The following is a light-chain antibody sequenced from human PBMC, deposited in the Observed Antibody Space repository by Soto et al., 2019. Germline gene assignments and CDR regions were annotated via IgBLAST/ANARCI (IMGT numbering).Light chain of an antibody. CDR1: QDISNF. CDR2: DAF. CDR3: QHYDSLPFT. V-gene: IGKV1-33*01. J-gene: IGKJ3*01. Sequence: DIQMTQSPSSLSASVGDRVTITCQASQDISNFLNWYQQKPGKAPKLLIYDAFYLETGVPSRFSGSGSGSNYALTISSLQPEDIATYYCQHYDSLPFTFGPGTKVDIK.